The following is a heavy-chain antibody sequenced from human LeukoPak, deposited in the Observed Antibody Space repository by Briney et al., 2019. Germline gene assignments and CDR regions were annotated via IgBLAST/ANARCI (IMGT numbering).Heavy chain of an antibody. CDR2: ISGSGDTT. J-gene: IGHJ4*02. Sequence: PRGSLRLSCAASGFTFSNYAMTWVRQAPGKGLEWVSTISGSGDTTYYADSVKGRFTISRDNSKNTLYLQMNSLRAEDTAIYYCAKMGPPFGWPYFDCWGQGPLVPVS. CDR3: AKMGPPFGWPYFDC. D-gene: IGHD3-16*01. V-gene: IGHV3-23*01. CDR1: GFTFSNYA.